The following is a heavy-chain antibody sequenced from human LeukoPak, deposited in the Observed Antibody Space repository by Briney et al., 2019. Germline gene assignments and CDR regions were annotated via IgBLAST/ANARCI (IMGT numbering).Heavy chain of an antibody. V-gene: IGHV1-24*01. CDR2: FDPEDGET. J-gene: IGHJ4*02. Sequence: GASVKVSCKVSGYTLTELSMHWVRQAPGKGLEWMGGFDPEDGETIYAQKFQGRVTMTTDTSTSTAYMELRSLRSDDTAVYYCARYPEYSGYVTDFDYWGQGTLVTVSS. CDR1: GYTLTELS. D-gene: IGHD5-12*01. CDR3: ARYPEYSGYVTDFDY.